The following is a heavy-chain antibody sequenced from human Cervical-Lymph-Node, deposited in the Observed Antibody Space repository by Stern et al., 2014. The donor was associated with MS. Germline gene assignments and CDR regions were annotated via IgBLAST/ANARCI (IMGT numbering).Heavy chain of an antibody. CDR3: ARDPYVMDV. CDR2: ISGYNGNT. J-gene: IGHJ6*02. D-gene: IGHD2-21*01. V-gene: IGHV1-18*01. Sequence: QVQLVQSGAEVKKPGASGKVSCKASGYTFTSYGITWVRQAPGQGLEWMGWISGYNGNTKYAQKFQGRVTMNTDTSTSTAYMELGSLRSDDTAVYYCARDPYVMDVWGQGTTVTVSS. CDR1: GYTFTSYG.